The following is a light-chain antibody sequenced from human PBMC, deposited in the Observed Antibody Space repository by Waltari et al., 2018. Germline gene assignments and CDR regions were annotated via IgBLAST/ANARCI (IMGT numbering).Light chain of an antibody. CDR3: SSYTTSSAPGV. J-gene: IGLJ1*01. Sequence: QSALTQPASVSGSPGQSITISCSGTASDVGAYAFVSCYQQHPAKAPHLIIYAVSNRPSGISNRFSASKSGNTASLTISGLQAEDEADYYCSSYTTSSAPGVFGTGTRVTVL. CDR1: ASDVGAYAF. CDR2: AVS. V-gene: IGLV2-14*01.